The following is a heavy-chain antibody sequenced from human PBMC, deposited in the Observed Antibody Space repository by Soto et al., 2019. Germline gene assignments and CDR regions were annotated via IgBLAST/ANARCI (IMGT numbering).Heavy chain of an antibody. CDR1: GYTFTNYG. CDR2: ISGYNVKT. J-gene: IGHJ6*02. D-gene: IGHD3-22*01. Sequence: QVQLVESGAEVKKPGASVKVSCKASGYTFTNYGISWVRQAPEQGLEWLGWISGYNVKTKYAQKFQGRVTMTTDTPTNTAYMDLRSLRSDDTAVYYCARDREYYYDSSGNYYYHYGMDVWGQGTTVTVS. V-gene: IGHV1-18*04. CDR3: ARDREYYYDSSGNYYYHYGMDV.